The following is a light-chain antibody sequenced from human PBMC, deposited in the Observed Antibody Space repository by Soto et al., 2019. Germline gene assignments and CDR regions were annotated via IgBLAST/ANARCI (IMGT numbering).Light chain of an antibody. J-gene: IGLJ2*01. V-gene: IGLV1-40*01. CDR2: GNN. CDR3: QSYDSSLSGVV. CDR1: TSNIGAGYG. Sequence: QSVLTQPPSVSGAPGQRVTISCTGSTSNIGAGYGVHWYQQLPGTGPKLLIYGNNYRPSGVPDRFSGSKSGTSASLAITGLQAEDEADYYCQSYDSSLSGVVFGGGTKLTVL.